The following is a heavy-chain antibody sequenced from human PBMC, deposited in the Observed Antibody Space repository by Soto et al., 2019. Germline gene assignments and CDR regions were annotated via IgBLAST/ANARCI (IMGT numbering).Heavy chain of an antibody. V-gene: IGHV3-48*03. CDR3: ARDRVTMVRGVTPRGY. CDR1: GFTFSSYE. D-gene: IGHD3-10*01. CDR2: ISSSGSTI. Sequence: EVQLVESGGGLVQPGGSLRLSCAATGFTFSSYEMNWVRQAPGKGLEWVSYISSSGSTIYYADSVKGRFTISRDNAKNSLYLQMNSLRAEDTAVYYCARDRVTMVRGVTPRGYWGQGTLVTVSS. J-gene: IGHJ4*02.